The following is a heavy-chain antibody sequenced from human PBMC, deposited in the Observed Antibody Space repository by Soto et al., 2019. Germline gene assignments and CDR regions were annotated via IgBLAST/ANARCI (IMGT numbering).Heavy chain of an antibody. CDR2: INSDGSST. Sequence: GGSLRLSCAASGFTYSSYWMHWVRQAPGKGLVWVSRINSDGSSTSYADSVKGRFTISRDNAKNTLYLQMNSLRAEDTAVYYCARGGPRFLEWNPGGMDVWGQGTTVTVSS. V-gene: IGHV3-74*01. J-gene: IGHJ6*02. CDR1: GFTYSSYW. CDR3: ARGGPRFLEWNPGGMDV. D-gene: IGHD3-3*01.